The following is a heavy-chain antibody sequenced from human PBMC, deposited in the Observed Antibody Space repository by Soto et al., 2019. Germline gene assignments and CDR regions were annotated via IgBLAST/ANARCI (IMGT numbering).Heavy chain of an antibody. Sequence: PGESLKISCKGSGYSFTSYWISWVRQMPGKGLEWMGRIDPSDSYTNYSPSFQGHVTISADKSISTAYLQWSSLKASDTAMYYCVSNIVATSSDFDYWGQGTLVTVSS. J-gene: IGHJ4*02. V-gene: IGHV5-10-1*01. CDR2: IDPSDSYT. CDR1: GYSFTSYW. D-gene: IGHD5-12*01. CDR3: VSNIVATSSDFDY.